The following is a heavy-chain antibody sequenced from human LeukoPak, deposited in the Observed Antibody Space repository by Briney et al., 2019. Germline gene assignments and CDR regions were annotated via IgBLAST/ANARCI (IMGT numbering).Heavy chain of an antibody. CDR3: ATTIRYSSSWSSYYFDY. J-gene: IGHJ4*02. CDR2: FDPEDGET. CDR1: GYTFTSYG. Sequence: ASVKVSCKASGYTFTSYGISWVRQAPGKGLEWMGGFDPEDGETIYAQKFQGRVTMTEDTSTDTAYMELSSLRSEDTAVYYCATTIRYSSSWSSYYFDYWGQGTLVTVSS. V-gene: IGHV1-24*01. D-gene: IGHD6-13*01.